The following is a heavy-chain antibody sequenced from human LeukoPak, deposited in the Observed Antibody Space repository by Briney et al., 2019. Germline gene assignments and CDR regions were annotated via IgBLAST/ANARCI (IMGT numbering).Heavy chain of an antibody. CDR3: ARGLRGRMVTMDYYYYYMDV. V-gene: IGHV1-46*01. CDR2: INASGGST. J-gene: IGHJ6*03. D-gene: IGHD2-21*02. CDR1: GYTFTSYY. Sequence: ASVKVSCKASGYTFTSYYMHWVRQAPGQGLEWMGIINASGGSTSYAQKFQGRVTMTRDMSTSTVYMELSSLRSEDTAVYYCARGLRGRMVTMDYYYYYMDVWGKGTTVTISS.